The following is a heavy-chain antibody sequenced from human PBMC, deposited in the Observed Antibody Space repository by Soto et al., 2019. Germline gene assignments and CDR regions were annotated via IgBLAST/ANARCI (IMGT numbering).Heavy chain of an antibody. CDR1: GFTFSYYA. D-gene: IGHD3-16*02. CDR3: AKDLLMITFGGVIAHFDC. CDR2: ISGGGDST. J-gene: IGHJ4*02. V-gene: IGHV3-23*01. Sequence: GGSLRLSCAASGFTFSYYAMSWVRQAPGKGLEWVSGISGGGDSTYYADSVKGRFTISRDNSKNTLYLQMNSLTAEDTAVYYCAKDLLMITFGGVIAHFDCWGQGTLVTVLL.